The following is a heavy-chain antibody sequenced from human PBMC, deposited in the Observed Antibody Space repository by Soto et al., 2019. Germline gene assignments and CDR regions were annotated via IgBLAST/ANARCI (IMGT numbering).Heavy chain of an antibody. Sequence: EVQLVESGGGLVQPGTSLRLSCAASGFTFDDYAMHWVRQAPGKGLEWVSGISWNSGSIGYADSVKGRFTISRDNAKNSLYLQINSLRAEDTALYYCARDYGYDSSGYLFDYWGQGTLVTVSS. CDR1: GFTFDDYA. V-gene: IGHV3-9*01. J-gene: IGHJ4*02. CDR3: ARDYGYDSSGYLFDY. D-gene: IGHD3-22*01. CDR2: ISWNSGSI.